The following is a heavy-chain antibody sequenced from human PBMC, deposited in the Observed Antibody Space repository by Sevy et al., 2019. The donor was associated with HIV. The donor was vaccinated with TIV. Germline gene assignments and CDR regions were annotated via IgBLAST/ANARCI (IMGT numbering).Heavy chain of an antibody. CDR2: INNGGST. Sequence: GGSLRLSCGASGFTFSNYAMSWVRQAPGKGPEWVSGINNGGSTYYADSVKGGFTISRDNSKKMVFLQMNSLRAEDTAVYYCASGDTTMITDLDYWGQGVLVTVSS. CDR1: GFTFSNYA. V-gene: IGHV3-23*01. CDR3: ASGDTTMITDLDY. J-gene: IGHJ4*02. D-gene: IGHD5-18*01.